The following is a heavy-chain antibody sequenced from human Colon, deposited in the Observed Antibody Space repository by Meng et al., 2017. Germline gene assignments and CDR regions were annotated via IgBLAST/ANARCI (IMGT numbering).Heavy chain of an antibody. CDR2: TYYRSKCYN. Sequence: QAQLQQSGPGIVTLSQTLPPPCAISGDIVSSTSAALTWIRQSPSRGLEGLGRTYYRSKCYNGYAVSVKSRITINPDTSKNQFSLQLNSVTPEDTAMYYCARSGSSGWIDYWGQGTLVTVSS. CDR1: GDIVSSTSAA. CDR3: ARSGSSGWIDY. D-gene: IGHD6-19*01. V-gene: IGHV6-1*01. J-gene: IGHJ4*02.